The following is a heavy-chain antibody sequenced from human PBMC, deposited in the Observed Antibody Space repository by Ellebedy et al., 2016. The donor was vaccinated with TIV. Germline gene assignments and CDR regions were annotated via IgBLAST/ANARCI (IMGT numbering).Heavy chain of an antibody. CDR2: ISYDRSEI. J-gene: IGHJ6*02. V-gene: IGHV3-30*03. D-gene: IGHD2/OR15-2a*01. Sequence: GGSLRLSCAASGFTFSNAWMNWVRQAPGKGLEWVAAISYDRSEIYYADSVKGRFTISRDNPKNTLYLQMNSLRAEDTALYYCARFYASYGMDVWGQGTTVTVSS. CDR3: ARFYASYGMDV. CDR1: GFTFSNAW.